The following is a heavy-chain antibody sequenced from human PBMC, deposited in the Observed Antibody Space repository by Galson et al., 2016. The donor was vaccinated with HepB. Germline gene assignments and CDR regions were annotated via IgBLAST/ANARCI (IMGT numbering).Heavy chain of an antibody. V-gene: IGHV4-39*01. D-gene: IGHD3-22*01. J-gene: IGHJ5*02. Sequence: SETLSLTCSVSGLSIGNTNHYWGWIRQPPGKGLEWIGSVYFSGITYYNPSFRSRINVSVDRSKNQFSLQLTSVTAADAAMYHCARHDGHDSTGYWPNWFDPWGQGILVTVSS. CDR1: GLSIGNTNHY. CDR2: VYFSGIT. CDR3: ARHDGHDSTGYWPNWFDP.